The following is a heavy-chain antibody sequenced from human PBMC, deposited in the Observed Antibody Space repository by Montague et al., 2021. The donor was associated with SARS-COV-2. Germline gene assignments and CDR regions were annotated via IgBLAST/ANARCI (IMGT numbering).Heavy chain of an antibody. V-gene: IGHV2-5*02. D-gene: IGHD4-17*01. CDR2: IYWADDK. CDR3: ARYGDYGSWFDP. J-gene: IGHJ5*02. Sequence: PALMKPTQTLTLTCTFSGFSLNTSGAGVGWVRQPPGKALEWLALIYWADDKRYSPSLKSRSTISKDTTKNELVLTVANMDPVDAATYYCARYGDYGSWFDPWGQGTLVTVSS. CDR1: GFSLNTSGAG.